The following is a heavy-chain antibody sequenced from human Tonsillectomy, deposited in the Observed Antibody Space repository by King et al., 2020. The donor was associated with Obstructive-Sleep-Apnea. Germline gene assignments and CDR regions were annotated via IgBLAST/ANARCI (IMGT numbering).Heavy chain of an antibody. Sequence: VQLVESGGGLVKPGGSLRLSCAASGFTFSNYNMNWVRQAPGKGLEWVSSISSSSTYIYYADSLKGRFTISRENAKNALYLQMNSLRAEDTALYYCARDGWPHNAFDIWGQGTMVTVSS. V-gene: IGHV3-21*01. CDR1: GFTFSNYN. CDR3: ARDGWPHNAFDI. J-gene: IGHJ3*02. D-gene: IGHD2-15*01. CDR2: ISSSSTYI.